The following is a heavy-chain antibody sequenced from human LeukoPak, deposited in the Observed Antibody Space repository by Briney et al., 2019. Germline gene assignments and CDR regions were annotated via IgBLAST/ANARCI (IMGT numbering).Heavy chain of an antibody. CDR1: GFTFRNFW. D-gene: IGHD5-24*01. CDR3: VRDADFYKGDY. V-gene: IGHV3-7*03. Sequence: GGSLRLSCAAPGFTFRNFWMNWARQAPGKGLEWVASIMKDGGQKKYVDSVKGRFTISRDNAQNSLYPQMSGLRAEDTAMYYCVRDADFYKGDYWGQGTLVTVSS. J-gene: IGHJ4*02. CDR2: IMKDGGQK.